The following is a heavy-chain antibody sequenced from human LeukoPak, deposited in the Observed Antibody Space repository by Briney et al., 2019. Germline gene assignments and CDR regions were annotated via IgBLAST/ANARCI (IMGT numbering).Heavy chain of an antibody. V-gene: IGHV4-59*12. CDR3: ARGNTLGSSKYRAVFYMDV. Sequence: SETLSLTCTVSGGSISSYYWSWIRQPPGKGLEWIGYIYYSGSTNYNPSLKSRVTISVDTSKNQFSLKLSSVTAADTAVYYCARGNTLGSSKYRAVFYMDVWGKGTTVTVSS. CDR1: GGSISSYY. J-gene: IGHJ6*03. D-gene: IGHD6-6*01. CDR2: IYYSGST.